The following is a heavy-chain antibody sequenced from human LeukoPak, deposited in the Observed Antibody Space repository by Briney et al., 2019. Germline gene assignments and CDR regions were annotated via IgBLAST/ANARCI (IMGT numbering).Heavy chain of an antibody. V-gene: IGHV4-39*07. D-gene: IGHD3-22*01. CDR1: GDSISSSSYY. J-gene: IGHJ4*02. CDR2: IYYSGST. CDR3: ARDSSGYYFSGFDY. Sequence: SETLSLTCTVSGDSISSSSYYWGWIRQPPGKGLEWIGSIYYSGSTYYNPSLKSRVTISVDTSKNQFSLKLSSVTAADTAVYYCARDSSGYYFSGFDYWGQGTLVTVSS.